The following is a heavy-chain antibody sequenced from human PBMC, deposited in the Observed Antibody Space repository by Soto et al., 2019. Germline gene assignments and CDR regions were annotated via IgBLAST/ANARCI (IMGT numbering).Heavy chain of an antibody. CDR3: VRVAGSASWYETDS. V-gene: IGHV4-38-2*01. D-gene: IGHD6-13*01. CDR1: GYSISSGYY. Sequence: PSETLSLTCAVSGYSISSGYYWGWIRQPPGTGLEWLETTYYGASSYYNPSLRSRITILLDASTNQLSLKLSSVTAADTAVYFCVRVAGSASWYETDSWGQGILVTVSS. CDR2: TYYGASS. J-gene: IGHJ4*02.